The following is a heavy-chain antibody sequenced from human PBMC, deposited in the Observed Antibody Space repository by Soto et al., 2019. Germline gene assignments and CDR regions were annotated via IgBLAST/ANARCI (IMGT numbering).Heavy chain of an antibody. D-gene: IGHD2-15*01. J-gene: IGHJ3*02. CDR3: APHVSCSGGSCQYDAFAI. Sequence: EVQVLESGGGLVQPGGSLRLSFEGSGFTVSSHAMTWIRQAPGKGPEWVSTITADGGTYYADSVKGRFAMSRDTSESTLYIQMNSLGAEDTAAYYCAPHVSCSGGSCQYDAFAIRGQGTMVTVSS. CDR1: GFTVSSHA. CDR2: ITADGGT. V-gene: IGHV3-23*01.